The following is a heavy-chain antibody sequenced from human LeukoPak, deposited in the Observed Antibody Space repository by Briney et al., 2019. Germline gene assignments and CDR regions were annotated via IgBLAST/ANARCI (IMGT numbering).Heavy chain of an antibody. J-gene: IGHJ4*02. V-gene: IGHV3-7*01. CDR3: ARDRGWLQFDY. D-gene: IGHD5-24*01. Sequence: GGSLRLSCAASGFTFSSYWISWVRQAPGKGLQWVANIKEDGSVKYYLDSVKGRFTISRDNVKNSLYLQMNSLRAEDTAVYYCARDRGWLQFDYWGQGTLVTVS. CDR1: GFTFSSYW. CDR2: IKEDGSVK.